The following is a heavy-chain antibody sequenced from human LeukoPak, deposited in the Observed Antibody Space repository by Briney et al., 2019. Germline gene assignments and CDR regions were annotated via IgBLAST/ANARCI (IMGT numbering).Heavy chain of an antibody. V-gene: IGHV3-21*06. CDR2: ISSGSSYM. D-gene: IGHD3-22*01. CDR1: GFTLSSYS. CDR3: XXGNNYYDSSGLY. J-gene: IGHJ4*02. Sequence: GGSLRLSCVASGFTLSSYSMNWVRQAPGKGLEWVSSISSGSSYMYFADSVKGRFTISRDNAKNSLYLQMNSLRAEDTAVYYXXXGNNYYDSSGLYWGQGTLVTVSS.